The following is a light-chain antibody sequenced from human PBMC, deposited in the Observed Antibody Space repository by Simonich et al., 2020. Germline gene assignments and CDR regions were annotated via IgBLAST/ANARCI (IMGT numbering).Light chain of an antibody. CDR3: CSYAGSSTLV. Sequence: QSALTQPASVSGSPGQSITISCTGTSSDVGSYNLVSWYQQHPGKAPKLMIFEGSKRPSGVSHRFSGSKSGNTASLTISWLQAEDEADYYCCSYAGSSTLVFGGGTKLTVL. J-gene: IGLJ3*02. V-gene: IGLV2-23*01. CDR1: SSDVGSYNL. CDR2: EGS.